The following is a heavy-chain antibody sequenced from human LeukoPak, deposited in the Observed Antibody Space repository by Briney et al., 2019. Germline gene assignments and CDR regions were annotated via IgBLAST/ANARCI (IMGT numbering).Heavy chain of an antibody. CDR3: ARVNPLGYCSGGSCAVSDY. Sequence: SETLSLTCTVSGGSISSYYWSWIRQPPGKGLEWIGYSYYSGSTNYNPSLQSRVTISVDTSKNQFSLKLTSVTAADTAVYYCARVNPLGYCSGGSCAVSDYWGRGTLVTVSS. D-gene: IGHD2-15*01. V-gene: IGHV4-59*01. CDR2: SYYSGST. CDR1: GGSISSYY. J-gene: IGHJ4*02.